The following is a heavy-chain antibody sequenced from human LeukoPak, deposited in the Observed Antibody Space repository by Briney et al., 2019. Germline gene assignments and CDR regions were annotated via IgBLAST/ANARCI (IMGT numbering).Heavy chain of an antibody. CDR2: IYYTGST. Sequence: PSETLSLTCPVSGGSINSGDYYWSWIRQHPGKGLEWIGYIYYTGSTYYNPSLKSRVTISVDTSKNHFSLKLSSVTAADTAVYYCARDLAAAGSDYFDYWGQGSLVTVSS. D-gene: IGHD6-13*01. J-gene: IGHJ4*02. CDR1: GGSINSGDYY. V-gene: IGHV4-31*03. CDR3: ARDLAAAGSDYFDY.